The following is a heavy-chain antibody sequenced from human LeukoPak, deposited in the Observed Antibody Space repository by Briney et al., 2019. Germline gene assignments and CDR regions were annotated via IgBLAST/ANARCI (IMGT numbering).Heavy chain of an antibody. J-gene: IGHJ4*02. CDR3: AKDSTPLSYCSGGSCYSDFDY. Sequence: GGSLRLSCAASGFTFSSYAMSWVRQAPGKGLEWVSGISGSGGNTYYADSVKGRFTISRDNSKNTLYLQMISLRAEDTAVYYCAKDSTPLSYCSGGSCYSDFDYWGQGTLVTVSS. CDR2: ISGSGGNT. V-gene: IGHV3-23*01. CDR1: GFTFSSYA. D-gene: IGHD2-15*01.